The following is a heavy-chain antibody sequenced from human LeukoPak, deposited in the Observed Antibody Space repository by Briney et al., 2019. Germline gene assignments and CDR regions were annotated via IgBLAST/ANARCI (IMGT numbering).Heavy chain of an antibody. D-gene: IGHD1-14*01. CDR3: ASPAKTPAVDY. CDR2: ISYDGSNK. V-gene: IGHV3-30-3*01. J-gene: IGHJ4*02. CDR1: GFTFSSYA. Sequence: GRSLRLSCAASGFTFSSYAMHWVRQAPGKGLEWVAVISYDGSNKYYADSVKGRFTVSRDNSKNTLYLQMNSLRAEDTAVYYCASPAKTPAVDYWGQGTLVTVSS.